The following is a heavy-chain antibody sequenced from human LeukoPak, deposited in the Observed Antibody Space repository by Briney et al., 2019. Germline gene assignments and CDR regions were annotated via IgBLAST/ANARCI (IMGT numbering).Heavy chain of an antibody. V-gene: IGHV1-2*02. CDR1: GYTFTGYY. CDR2: INPNSGGT. J-gene: IGHJ4*02. D-gene: IGHD6-13*01. Sequence: ASVKVSCKASGYTFTGYYIHWVRQAPGQGLEWMGWINPNSGGTNYAQKLQGRVTMTTDTSTSTAYMELRSLRSDDTAVYYCARVFEIIAAAGYFDYWGQGTLVTVSS. CDR3: ARVFEIIAAAGYFDY.